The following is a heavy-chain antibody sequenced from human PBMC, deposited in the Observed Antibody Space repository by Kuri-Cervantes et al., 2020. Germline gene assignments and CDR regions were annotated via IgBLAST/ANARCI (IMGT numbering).Heavy chain of an antibody. Sequence: GSLRLSCNVSDGSISSYYWSWIRQSPGKGLEWIGYIYYSGSTNYNPSLRSRVTISVDTSKNQFSLKLASVTASDTAVYYCARNRWGGYGSGFDHWGQGALVTVSS. J-gene: IGHJ4*02. V-gene: IGHV4-59*01. CDR3: ARNRWGGYGSGFDH. CDR1: DGSISSYY. CDR2: IYYSGST. D-gene: IGHD3-10*01.